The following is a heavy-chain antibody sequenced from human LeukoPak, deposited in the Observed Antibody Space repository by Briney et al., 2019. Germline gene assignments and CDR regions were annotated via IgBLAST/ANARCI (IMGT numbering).Heavy chain of an antibody. V-gene: IGHV1-69*01. CDR2: IIPIFGTA. CDR3: ARGEPIAARSLDH. Sequence: GASVKVSCKASGGTFSSYAISWVRQAPGQGLEWMGGIIPIFGTANYAQKFQGRVTITADESTSTAYMELSSLRSEDTAVYYCARGEPIAARSLDHWGQGTLVTVSS. J-gene: IGHJ4*02. D-gene: IGHD6-6*01. CDR1: GGTFSSYA.